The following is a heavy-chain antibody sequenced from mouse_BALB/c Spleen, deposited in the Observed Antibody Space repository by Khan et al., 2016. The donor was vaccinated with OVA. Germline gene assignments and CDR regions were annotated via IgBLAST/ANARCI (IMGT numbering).Heavy chain of an antibody. D-gene: IGHD2-1*01. V-gene: IGHV1S81*02. CDR3: ARLLINFDY. CDR2: INPSNGRT. CDR1: GYTLTSYW. J-gene: IGHJ2*01. Sequence: QVQLKQSGAELVNPGASVNLSCKVSGYTLTSYWMHWVKQRPGKGLEWMGEINPSNGRTNYNEQFNSKAILTEDKSSSTGYMQLSSPTSEDSAVYYCARLLINFDYWGQGTTLTVSS.